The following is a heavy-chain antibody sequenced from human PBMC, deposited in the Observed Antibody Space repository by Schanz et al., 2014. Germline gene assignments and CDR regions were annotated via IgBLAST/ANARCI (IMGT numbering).Heavy chain of an antibody. V-gene: IGHV3-23*01. Sequence: EVQLLESGGGLVQPGGSLRLSCEASGFSFGNYAMSWVRQVPGKGLEWVSSISGDHRNTFYADSVKGRFTISRDNSKNTLYLQLNSLRAEDTAVYYCARDFHGYGPHLDYWGQGSLVTVSS. CDR3: ARDFHGYGPHLDY. CDR2: ISGDHRNT. D-gene: IGHD5-12*01. CDR1: GFSFGNYA. J-gene: IGHJ4*02.